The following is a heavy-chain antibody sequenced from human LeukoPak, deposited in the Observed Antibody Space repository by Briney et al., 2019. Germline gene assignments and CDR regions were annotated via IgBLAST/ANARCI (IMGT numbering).Heavy chain of an antibody. CDR3: AKAAYGSYYYYMDV. CDR1: GFTFDDYA. D-gene: IGHD3-10*01. Sequence: GRSLRLSCAASGFTFDDYAMHWVRQAPGKGLEWVSGISWNSGSIGYADSVKGRFTISRDNAKNSLYLQMNSLRAEDMALYYCAKAAYGSYYYYMDVWGKGTTVTVSS. V-gene: IGHV3-9*03. J-gene: IGHJ6*03. CDR2: ISWNSGSI.